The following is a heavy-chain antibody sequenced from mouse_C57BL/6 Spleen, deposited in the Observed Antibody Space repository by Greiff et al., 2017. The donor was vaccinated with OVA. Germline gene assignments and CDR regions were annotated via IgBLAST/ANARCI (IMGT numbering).Heavy chain of an antibody. Sequence: QVQLQQSGAELAKPGASVKLSCKASGYTFTSYWMHWVKQRPGQGLEWIGYINPSSGYTKYNPKFKDKATLTADKSSSTAYMQLSSLTYEDSAVYYCARDSSGYVGYFDYWGQGTTLTVSS. V-gene: IGHV1-7*01. J-gene: IGHJ2*01. CDR1: GYTFTSYW. CDR3: ARDSSGYVGYFDY. CDR2: INPSSGYT. D-gene: IGHD3-2*02.